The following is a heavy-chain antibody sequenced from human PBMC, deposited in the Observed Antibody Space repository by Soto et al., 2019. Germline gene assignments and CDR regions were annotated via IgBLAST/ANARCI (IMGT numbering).Heavy chain of an antibody. CDR1: GASVSSGSYG. CDR3: ARRSNFYYGFDY. D-gene: IGHD3-22*01. J-gene: IGHJ4*02. CDR2: IYYSGST. V-gene: IGHV4-61*01. Sequence: SETLSLTCTVSGASVSSGSYGWSWIRQPPGKELEWLGYIYYSGSTNYNPSHQGRVTISIDTSKNQFSLKLSSVTAADTAVYYCARRSNFYYGFDYWGRGTLVTVSS.